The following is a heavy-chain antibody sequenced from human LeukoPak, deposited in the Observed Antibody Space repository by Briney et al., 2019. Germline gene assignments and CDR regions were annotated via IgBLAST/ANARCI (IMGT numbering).Heavy chain of an antibody. V-gene: IGHV4-30-4*01. CDR3: ARETVLKLLLLDYYYGMDV. D-gene: IGHD2-15*01. CDR2: IYYSGST. CDR1: GGSISSGDYY. Sequence: SETLSLTCTVSGGSISSGDYYWSWIRQPPGKGLEWIGYIYYSGSTYYNPSLKSRVTISVDTSKNQLSLKLSSVTAADTAVYYCARETVLKLLLLDYYYGMDVWGQGTTVTVSS. J-gene: IGHJ6*02.